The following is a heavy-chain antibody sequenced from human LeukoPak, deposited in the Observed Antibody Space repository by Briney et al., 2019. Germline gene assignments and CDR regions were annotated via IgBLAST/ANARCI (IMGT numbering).Heavy chain of an antibody. V-gene: IGHV1-18*01. CDR3: ARRAAGYSGYFYYFDY. J-gene: IGHJ4*02. D-gene: IGHD5-12*01. CDR2: ISAYNGNT. Sequence: ASVKVSCKASGYSFTSNVISWVRQAPGQGLEWMGWISAYNGNTNYAQKLQGRVTMTTDTSTSTAYMELRSLRSDDTAVYYCARRAAGYSGYFYYFDYWGQGTLVTVSS. CDR1: GYSFTSNV.